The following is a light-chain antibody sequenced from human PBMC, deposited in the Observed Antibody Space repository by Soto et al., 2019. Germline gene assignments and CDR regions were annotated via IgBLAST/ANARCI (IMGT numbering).Light chain of an antibody. Sequence: EIVLTQSPGTLSLSPGDRATLSCRASQRVSDCYLAWYQHKPGQAPRLLIYAASNRAIGIPDRFSGSGSGTDFTLTISRLEPEDFAVYYCQQYNSSPRTFGGGTKVDIK. J-gene: IGKJ4*01. V-gene: IGKV3-20*01. CDR1: QRVSDCY. CDR3: QQYNSSPRT. CDR2: AAS.